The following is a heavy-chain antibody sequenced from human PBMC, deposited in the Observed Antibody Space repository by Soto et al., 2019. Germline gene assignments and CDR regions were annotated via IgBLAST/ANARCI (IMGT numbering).Heavy chain of an antibody. CDR2: TYYRSRWYN. V-gene: IGHV6-1*01. Sequence: QTLSLTCSISGDSVSGNSAAWNWIRVSPSRGLEWLARTYYRSRWYNDYAVSVRSRITVNPDTSKNQFSLQLTSVTPEDTAVYYCAGTTSHQWYYMDVWGKGTTVTVSS. CDR1: GDSVSGNSAA. D-gene: IGHD1-7*01. CDR3: AGTTSHQWYYMDV. J-gene: IGHJ6*03.